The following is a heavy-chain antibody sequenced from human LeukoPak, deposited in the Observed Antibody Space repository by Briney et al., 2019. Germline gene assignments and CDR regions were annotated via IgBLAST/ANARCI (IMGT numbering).Heavy chain of an antibody. CDR1: GGSISSDY. V-gene: IGHV4-59*12. Sequence: SETLSLTCSVSGGSISSDYWSWIRQPPGKGLEWIGNIYYSGSTNYNPTLKSRVTISVDTSKNQFSLKLSSVTAADTAVYYCARVERLRARLGWFDPWGQGTLVTVSS. CDR3: ARVERLRARLGWFDP. D-gene: IGHD6-25*01. CDR2: IYYSGST. J-gene: IGHJ5*02.